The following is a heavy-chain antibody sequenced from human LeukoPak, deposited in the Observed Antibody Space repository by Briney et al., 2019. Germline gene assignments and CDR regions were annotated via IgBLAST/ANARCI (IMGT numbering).Heavy chain of an antibody. CDR1: GGSISSYY. V-gene: IGHV4-59*01. Sequence: SETLSLTCTVSGGSISSYYWSWIRQPPGKGLEWIGYIYYSRTTNYNPSLKSRVTISVDTSKNQFSLNLSSVTAADTAVYYCARAHYGDYSAYFDYWGQGTLVTVSS. J-gene: IGHJ4*02. CDR3: ARAHYGDYSAYFDY. CDR2: IYYSRTT. D-gene: IGHD4-17*01.